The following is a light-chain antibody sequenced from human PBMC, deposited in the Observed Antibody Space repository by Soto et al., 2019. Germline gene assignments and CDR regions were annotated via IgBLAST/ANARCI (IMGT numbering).Light chain of an antibody. V-gene: IGLV2-14*02. CDR1: SSDVGGYNL. CDR3: NSYTTLSNRV. CDR2: EVT. Sequence: QSAPTQPASVSGSPGQSITISCTGTSSDVGGYNLVSWYQQYPGKAPKLIIYEVTKRPSGVSNRFSGSKSGNTASLTISGLQAEDEANYYCNSYTTLSNRVFGTGTKLTVL. J-gene: IGLJ1*01.